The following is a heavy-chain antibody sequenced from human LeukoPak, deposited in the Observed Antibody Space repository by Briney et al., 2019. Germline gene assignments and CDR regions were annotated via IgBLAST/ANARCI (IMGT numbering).Heavy chain of an antibody. CDR3: ARDPGYCSGGSCYRGYFDY. CDR2: IKQDGSEK. D-gene: IGHD2-15*01. V-gene: IGHV3-7*01. CDR1: GFTFSSYW. Sequence: GGSLRLSCAASGFTFSSYWMSWVRQAPGKGLEWVANIKQDGSEKYYVDSVKGRFTISRDNAKNSLYLQMNSLRAEDTAVYYCARDPGYCSGGSCYRGYFDYWGQGTLVTVSS. J-gene: IGHJ4*02.